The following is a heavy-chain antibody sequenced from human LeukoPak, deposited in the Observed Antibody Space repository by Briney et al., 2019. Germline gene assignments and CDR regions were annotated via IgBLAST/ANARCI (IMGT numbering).Heavy chain of an antibody. J-gene: IGHJ4*02. D-gene: IGHD5-18*01. CDR3: AREEYSYGYAFDY. CDR2: ISGSGGGT. Sequence: GGSLRLTCEASGFTFSNYAMSWVRQAPGKGLEWVSGISGSGGGTYYADSVKGRFTISRDNSKNTLYLQMNSLRAEDTAVYYCAREEYSYGYAFDYWGQGTLVTVSS. V-gene: IGHV3-23*01. CDR1: GFTFSNYA.